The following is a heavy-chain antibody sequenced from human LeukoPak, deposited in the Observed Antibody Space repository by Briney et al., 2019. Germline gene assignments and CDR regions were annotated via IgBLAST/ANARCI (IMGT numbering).Heavy chain of an antibody. J-gene: IGHJ4*02. D-gene: IGHD5-18*01. CDR1: GYSISSGYY. V-gene: IGHV4-38-2*02. CDR2: IYHSGST. CDR3: ARDSGYSYGSDY. Sequence: PSETLSLTCTVSGYSISSGYYWGWIRQPPGKGPEWIGSIYHSGSTYYNPSLKSRVTISVDTSKNQFSLKLSSVTAADTAVYYCARDSGYSYGSDYWGQGTLVTVSS.